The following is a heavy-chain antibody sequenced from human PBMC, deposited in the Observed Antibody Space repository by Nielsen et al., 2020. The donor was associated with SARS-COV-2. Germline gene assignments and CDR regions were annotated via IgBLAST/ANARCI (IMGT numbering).Heavy chain of an antibody. J-gene: IGHJ2*01. Sequence: GGSLRLSCAASGFTFDDYAMHWVRKDQGKGQAWVSGISWNSFSIGYEDSVKGRFTISRENANNSLYLQMHSLRAADTALYYCAKAFFYRNWYFDLWVRGTLVTVSS. D-gene: IGHD2/OR15-2a*01. V-gene: IGHV3-9*01. CDR3: AKAFFYRNWYFDL. CDR2: ISWNSFSI. CDR1: GFTFDDYA.